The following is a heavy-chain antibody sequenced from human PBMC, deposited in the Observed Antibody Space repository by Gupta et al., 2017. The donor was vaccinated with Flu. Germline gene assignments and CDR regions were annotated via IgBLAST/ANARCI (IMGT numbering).Heavy chain of an antibody. CDR2: IYYSGST. CDR3: ARDAERGLFDY. J-gene: IGHJ4*02. CDR1: GGSISSGGYS. Sequence: QVQLQESGPGLVKPSQTLSLTCTVSGGSISSGGYSWSWIRQHPGKGLEWIGYIYYSGSTYYNPSLKSRVTISVDTSKNQFSLKLSSVTAADTAVYYCARDAERGLFDYWGQGTLVTVSS. V-gene: IGHV4-31*03.